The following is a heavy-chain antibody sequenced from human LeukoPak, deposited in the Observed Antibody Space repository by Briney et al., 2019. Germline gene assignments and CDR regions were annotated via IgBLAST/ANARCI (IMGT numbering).Heavy chain of an antibody. Sequence: SETLSLTCAASGGSISRYYWRWVRQPPGKGLEWIGYIYYTGTTNYNPSLKSRVTISVDTSKNQFSLKVRSVTAADTAVYYCAALRFGNPETPHDYWGQGTLVTVSS. CDR1: GGSISRYY. D-gene: IGHD3-10*01. V-gene: IGHV4-59*01. CDR3: AALRFGNPETPHDY. J-gene: IGHJ4*02. CDR2: IYYTGTT.